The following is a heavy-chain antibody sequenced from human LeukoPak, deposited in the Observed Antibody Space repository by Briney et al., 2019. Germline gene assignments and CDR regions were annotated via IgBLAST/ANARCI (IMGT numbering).Heavy chain of an antibody. Sequence: GGSLRLSCAASGFTVSSNYMNWVRQAPGKGLEWVSVIYSGGTTYYADSVKGRFIISRDNSKNTLYLQMNRLRAEDTAVYYCARDLRLLWFGELSPWGQGTLATVSS. J-gene: IGHJ5*02. V-gene: IGHV3-66*01. D-gene: IGHD3-10*01. CDR3: ARDLRLLWFGELSP. CDR1: GFTVSSNY. CDR2: IYSGGTT.